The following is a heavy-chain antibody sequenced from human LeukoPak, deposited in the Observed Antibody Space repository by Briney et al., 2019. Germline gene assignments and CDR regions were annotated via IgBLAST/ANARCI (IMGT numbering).Heavy chain of an antibody. V-gene: IGHV4-59*01. J-gene: IGHJ6*03. CDR1: GGSISSYY. CDR3: ARGTYDSSGYYYYYYYYMDV. Sequence: SETLSLTCTVSGGSISSYYWSWIRQPPGKGLEWIGYIYYSGSTNYNPSLKSRVTISVDTSKNQFSLKLSFVTAADTAVYYCARGTYDSSGYYYYYYYYMDVWGKGTTVTISS. D-gene: IGHD3-22*01. CDR2: IYYSGST.